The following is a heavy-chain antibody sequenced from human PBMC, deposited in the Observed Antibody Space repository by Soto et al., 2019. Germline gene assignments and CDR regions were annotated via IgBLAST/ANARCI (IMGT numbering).Heavy chain of an antibody. CDR2: ISYDGSIK. J-gene: IGHJ4*02. D-gene: IGHD2-2*01. Sequence: HPGGSLRLSCAASGFTFSNYGMHWVRQAPGRGLEWVAVISYDGSIKYYADSVKGRFTISRDNSKNTLFLQMNSLRTEDTAVYYCAKSRSCSSTSCYNFDYWGQGTLVTVSS. CDR3: AKSRSCSSTSCYNFDY. V-gene: IGHV3-30*18. CDR1: GFTFSNYG.